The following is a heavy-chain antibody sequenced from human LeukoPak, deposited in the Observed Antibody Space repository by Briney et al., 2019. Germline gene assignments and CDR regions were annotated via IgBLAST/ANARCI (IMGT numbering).Heavy chain of an antibody. CDR3: ARQLRSVAGLDY. J-gene: IGHJ4*02. CDR2: IYYSGST. CDR1: GGSISSYY. V-gene: IGHV4-59*08. Sequence: SETLSLTCTVSGGSISSYYWSWIRQPPGKGLEWIGYIYYSGSTIYNPSLKSRVTISVDTSKNQFSLKLSSVTAADTAVYYCARQLRSVAGLDYWGQGTLVTVSS. D-gene: IGHD6-19*01.